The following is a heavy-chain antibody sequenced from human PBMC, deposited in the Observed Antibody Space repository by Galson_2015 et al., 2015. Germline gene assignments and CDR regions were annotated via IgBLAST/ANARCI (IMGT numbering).Heavy chain of an antibody. CDR2: IWYDGSNK. CDR1: GFTFSSYG. V-gene: IGHV3-33*01. D-gene: IGHD2-15*01. CDR3: ARDNSMAVVVAATPYYYYYMDV. Sequence: SLRLSCAASGFTFSSYGMHWVRQAPGKGLEWVAVIWYDGSNKYYADSVKGRFTISRDNSKNTLYLQMNSLRAEDTAVYYCARDNSMAVVVAATPYYYYYMDVWGKGTPVTVSS. J-gene: IGHJ6*03.